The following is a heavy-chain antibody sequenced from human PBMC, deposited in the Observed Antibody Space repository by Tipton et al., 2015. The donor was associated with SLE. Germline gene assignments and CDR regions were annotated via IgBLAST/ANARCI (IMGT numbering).Heavy chain of an antibody. V-gene: IGHV4-28*05. CDR3: ARSRRKYAPFEL. CDR2: IYYTGTI. D-gene: IGHD1-14*01. Sequence: GLVKPSDTLSLACAVSGFSITSNNWWGWIRQSPGKGLEWIGFIYYTGTIYYNPSLSSEVTMSIDTSKNQFSLKGSSVTAVDTAVYYCARSRRKYAPFELWGQGTVVTVSS. CDR1: GFSITSNNW. J-gene: IGHJ3*01.